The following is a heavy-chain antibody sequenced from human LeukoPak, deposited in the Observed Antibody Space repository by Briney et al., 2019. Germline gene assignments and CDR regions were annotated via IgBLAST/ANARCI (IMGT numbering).Heavy chain of an antibody. J-gene: IGHJ3*02. Sequence: PSETLSLTCTVSGGSISSYYWSWIRQPPGKGLEWIGYIYYSGSTNYNPSLKSRVTISVDTSKNQFSLKLSSVTPADTAVYYCARGLEGWFGDLEGAFDIWGQGTMVTISS. CDR3: ARGLEGWFGDLEGAFDI. V-gene: IGHV4-59*01. D-gene: IGHD3-10*01. CDR2: IYYSGST. CDR1: GGSISSYY.